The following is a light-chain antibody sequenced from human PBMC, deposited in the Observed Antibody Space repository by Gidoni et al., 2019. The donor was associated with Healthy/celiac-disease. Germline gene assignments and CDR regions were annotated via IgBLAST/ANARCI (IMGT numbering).Light chain of an antibody. CDR3: QQSYSTPQT. CDR2: AAS. J-gene: IGKJ1*01. CDR1: QSISSY. Sequence: DIQMTQSPSSLSASVGDRVTNTCRASQSISSYLNWYQQKPGKAPKLLIYAASSLQSGVPSRLSGSGSGTDFTLTISSLQPEDFATYYCQQSYSTPQTFXQXTKVEIK. V-gene: IGKV1-39*01.